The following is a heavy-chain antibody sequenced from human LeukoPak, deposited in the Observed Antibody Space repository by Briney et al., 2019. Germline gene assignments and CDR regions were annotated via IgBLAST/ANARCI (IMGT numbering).Heavy chain of an antibody. CDR2: ISSTSDTYK. V-gene: IGHV3-21*01. D-gene: IGHD3-3*01. CDR1: GFTFSTYN. CDR3: ARGTTWSPLDFDY. Sequence: GGSLRLSCLASGFTFSTYNMHWVRQAPGKGLEWVSTISSTSDTYKYYANSVRGRFTISRDNAKDSLYLQMIGLRAEDTGIYFCARGTTWSPLDFDYWGQGTQVTVSS. J-gene: IGHJ4*02.